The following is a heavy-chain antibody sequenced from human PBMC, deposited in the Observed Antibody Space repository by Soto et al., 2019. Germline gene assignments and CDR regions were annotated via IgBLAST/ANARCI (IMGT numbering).Heavy chain of an antibody. CDR3: EKEGGGWCDP. CDR1: GYTFTSYD. CDR2: MNPNSGNT. D-gene: IGHD3-16*01. J-gene: IGHJ5*02. Sequence: QVQLVQSVAEVKKPGASVKVSCKASGYTFTSYDINWVRQATGQGHEWRGWMNPNSGNTVYSQKFQGRVTMTGNTSISTAYMELSSLRSEDTAVDYCEKEGGGWCDPWGQGTLVTVSS. V-gene: IGHV1-8*02.